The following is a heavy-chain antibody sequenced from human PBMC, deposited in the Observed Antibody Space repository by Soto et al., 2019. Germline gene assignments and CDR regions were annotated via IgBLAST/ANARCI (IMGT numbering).Heavy chain of an antibody. CDR3: AKDSPFSGTGRLAFDY. CDR2: TGGSGVAT. CDR1: GFTFSGYA. Sequence: EVQLLESGGALVQHGGSLRLSCAASGFTFSGYAMTWVRQAPGKGLEWVSSTGGSGVATYYADSVTGRFTISRDNSKNTLYLHMDSLRAEDTAVYYCAKDSPFSGTGRLAFDYWGQGTLVTVSS. J-gene: IGHJ4*02. D-gene: IGHD3-10*01. V-gene: IGHV3-23*01.